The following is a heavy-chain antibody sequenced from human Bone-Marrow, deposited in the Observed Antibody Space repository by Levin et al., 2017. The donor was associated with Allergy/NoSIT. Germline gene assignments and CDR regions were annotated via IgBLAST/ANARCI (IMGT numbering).Heavy chain of an antibody. CDR3: ARNRDGHGDRAPLES. CDR2: IYHSGST. Sequence: PSETLSLTCAVSGGSISSHHWWTWVRQPPGKRLEWIGEIYHSGSTNYNPSLQSRVTISVDKSKSQFSLRLTSVTAADTALYYCARNRDGHGDRAPLESWGQGTLVTVSS. CDR1: GGSISSHHW. V-gene: IGHV4-4*02. D-gene: IGHD4-17*01. J-gene: IGHJ4*02.